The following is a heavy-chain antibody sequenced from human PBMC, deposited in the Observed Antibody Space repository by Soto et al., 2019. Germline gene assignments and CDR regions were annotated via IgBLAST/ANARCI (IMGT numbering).Heavy chain of an antibody. CDR3: ALVRSRYYGSGRAGD. J-gene: IGHJ4*02. CDR2: INPNSGGT. CDR1: GYTFTGYY. Sequence: QVQLVQSGAEVKKPGASVKVSCKASGYTFTGYYMHWVRQAPGQGLEWMGWINPNSGGTNYAQKFQGRVTMTRDTSLSTAYMELSRLRSDDTAVYYCALVRSRYYGSGRAGDLGPGTLVTVSS. D-gene: IGHD3-10*01. V-gene: IGHV1-2*02.